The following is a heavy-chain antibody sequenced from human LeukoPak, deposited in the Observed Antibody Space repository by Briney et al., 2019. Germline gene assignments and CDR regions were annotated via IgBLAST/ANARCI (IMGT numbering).Heavy chain of an antibody. CDR3: ARQTGAGLFILP. V-gene: IGHV4-4*07. CDR1: GGSISSYY. Sequence: SETLSLTCTVSGGSISSYYWSWIRQPAGKGLEWIGRIYTSGSITYNPSLKSRVSMSVDTSKNQFSLILTSVTAADTAVYYCARQTGAGLFILPGGQGTLVTVSS. D-gene: IGHD3-3*01. CDR2: IYTSGSI. J-gene: IGHJ4*02.